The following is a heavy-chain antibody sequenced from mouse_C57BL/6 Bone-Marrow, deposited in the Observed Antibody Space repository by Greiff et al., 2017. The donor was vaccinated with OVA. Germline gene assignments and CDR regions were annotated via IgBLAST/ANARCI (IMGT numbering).Heavy chain of an antibody. CDR1: GFSLTSYG. CDR3: ASYGSSYGY. J-gene: IGHJ2*01. D-gene: IGHD1-1*01. CDR2: IWSGGST. Sequence: VQLQQSGPGLVQPSQSLSITCTVSGFSLTSYGVHWVRQSPGKGLEWLGVIWSGGSTDYNAAFISRLSISKDNSKSQVFFKMNSLQADDTAIYYCASYGSSYGYWGQGTTLTVSS. V-gene: IGHV2-2*01.